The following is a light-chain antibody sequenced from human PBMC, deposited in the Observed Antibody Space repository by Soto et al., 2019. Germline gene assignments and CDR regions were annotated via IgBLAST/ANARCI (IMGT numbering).Light chain of an antibody. Sequence: QSLLTHPPSSSGTPGRRVVISCSGSSSNIGSNTVNWYQQLPGTAPRLLIYSNNHRPSGVPDRFSGSKSGTSASLAISGLQSDDEADYYCAAWDDSLNGDVFATGTKVTVL. CDR2: SNN. J-gene: IGLJ1*01. CDR1: SSNIGSNT. V-gene: IGLV1-44*01. CDR3: AAWDDSLNGDV.